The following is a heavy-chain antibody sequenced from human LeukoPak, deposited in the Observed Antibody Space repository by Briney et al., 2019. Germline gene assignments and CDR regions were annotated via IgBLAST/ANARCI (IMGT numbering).Heavy chain of an antibody. CDR2: IYYSGST. V-gene: IGHV4-59*01. Sequence: PSETLSLTCAVYGGSFSGYYWSWIRQPPGKGLEWIGYIYYSGSTNYNPSLKSRVTISVDTSKNQFSLKLSSVTAADTAVYYCASTLDSYDSSGFDAFDIWGQGTMVTVSS. D-gene: IGHD3-22*01. CDR1: GGSFSGYY. J-gene: IGHJ3*02. CDR3: ASTLDSYDSSGFDAFDI.